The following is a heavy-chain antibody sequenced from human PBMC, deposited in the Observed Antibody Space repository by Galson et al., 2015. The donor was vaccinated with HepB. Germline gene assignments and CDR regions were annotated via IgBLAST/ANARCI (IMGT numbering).Heavy chain of an antibody. J-gene: IGHJ4*02. CDR1: GFTFSSYS. V-gene: IGHV3-48*01. Sequence: SLRLSCAASGFTFSSYSMNWVRPAPGKGLEWVSYISSSSSTIYYADSVKGRFTISRDNAKNSLYLQMNSLRAEDTAVYYCARGTDYWGQGTLVTVSS. CDR2: ISSSSSTI. CDR3: ARGTDY.